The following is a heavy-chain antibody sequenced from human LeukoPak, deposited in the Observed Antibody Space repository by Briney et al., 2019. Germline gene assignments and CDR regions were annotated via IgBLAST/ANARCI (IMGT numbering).Heavy chain of an antibody. CDR2: ISGSGGST. CDR1: GFTFSNYA. Sequence: PGGSLRLSCAVSGFTFSNYAINWVRQAPGKGLEWVSAISGSGGSTYYADSVKGRFTISRDNSKNTLYLQMNSLRAEGTAVYYWGNPLLTPELPSFRFYGMDVWGQGTPVTVSS. V-gene: IGHV3-23*01. CDR3: GNPLLTPELPSFRFYGMDV. D-gene: IGHD1-7*01. J-gene: IGHJ6*01.